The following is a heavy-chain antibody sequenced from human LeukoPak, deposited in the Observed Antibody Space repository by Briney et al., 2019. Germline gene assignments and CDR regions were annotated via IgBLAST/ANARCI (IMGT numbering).Heavy chain of an antibody. V-gene: IGHV4-59*01. Sequence: ETLSLTCTVSGGSISSYYWSWIRQPPGKGLEGIGYIYYCGSTNYNPSLKSRVTISVDTSKNQLSLKLSSVTAAHTAVYSWARCGWRMTTPCYFDYSGQGTLVTVSS. CDR2: IYYCGST. D-gene: IGHD2-15*01. J-gene: IGHJ4*01. CDR1: GGSISSYY. CDR3: ARCGWRMTTPCYFDY.